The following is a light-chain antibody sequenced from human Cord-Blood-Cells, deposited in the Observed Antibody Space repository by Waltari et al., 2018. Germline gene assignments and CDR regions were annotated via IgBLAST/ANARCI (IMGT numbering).Light chain of an antibody. V-gene: IGLV2-23*02. CDR3: CSYAGSSTLV. CDR1: SSDVGRYNL. J-gene: IGLJ2*01. CDR2: EVS. Sequence: QSALTQPASVPGSPGQSITISCTGPSSDVGRYNLVSWYQQHPGKAPKLMIYEVSKRPSGVSNRFSGSKSGNTASLTISGLQAEDEADYYCCSYAGSSTLVFGGGTKLTVL.